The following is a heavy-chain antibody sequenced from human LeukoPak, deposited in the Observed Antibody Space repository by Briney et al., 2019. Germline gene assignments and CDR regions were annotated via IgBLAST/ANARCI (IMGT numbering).Heavy chain of an antibody. CDR3: AKDEGVGFDY. CDR2: ITTTGGST. D-gene: IGHD3-3*01. J-gene: IGHJ4*02. Sequence: GGSLRLSCAASGFTFSSRDMNWVRQAPGKGLEWLSTITTTGGSTFYADSVQGRLTISRDNFKNTLYLQMSSLRAEDTAIYYCAKDEGVGFDYWGQGTVVTVSS. CDR1: GFTFSSRD. V-gene: IGHV3-23*01.